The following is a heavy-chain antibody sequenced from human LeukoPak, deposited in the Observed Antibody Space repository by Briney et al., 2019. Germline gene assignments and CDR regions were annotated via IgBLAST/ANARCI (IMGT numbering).Heavy chain of an antibody. D-gene: IGHD2-2*01. V-gene: IGHV1-2*02. Sequence: ASVKVSCKASGYTFTGYYMHWVRQAPGQGLEWMGWINPNSGGTNYAQKFQGRVTMTRYTSISTAYMELSRLRSDDAAVYYCAISSTRRDYFDYWGQGTLVTVSS. CDR1: GYTFTGYY. CDR2: INPNSGGT. CDR3: AISSTRRDYFDY. J-gene: IGHJ4*02.